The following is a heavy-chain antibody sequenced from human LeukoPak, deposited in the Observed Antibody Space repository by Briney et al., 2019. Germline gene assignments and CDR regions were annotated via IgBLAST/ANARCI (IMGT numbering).Heavy chain of an antibody. CDR1: GYTFTSYG. D-gene: IGHD2-8*01. Sequence: ASVKVSCKASGYTFTSYGISWVRQAPGQGLKWMGWISAYNGNTNYAQKLQGRVTMTTDTSTSTAYMELRSLRSDDTAVYYCARDPPGVRYGRPIFDFWGQGTLVTVSS. CDR2: ISAYNGNT. CDR3: ARDPPGVRYGRPIFDF. V-gene: IGHV1-18*01. J-gene: IGHJ4*02.